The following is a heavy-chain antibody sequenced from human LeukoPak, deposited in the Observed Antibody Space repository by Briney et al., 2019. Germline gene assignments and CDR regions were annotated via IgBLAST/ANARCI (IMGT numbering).Heavy chain of an antibody. J-gene: IGHJ6*02. Sequence: GGSLRPSCAASGFTFSSYAMSWVCQAPGKGLEWVSAISGSGGSTYYADSVKGRFTISRDKSKNTLYLQMNSLRVDDTAVYYCARGQWPTANGMDVWGQGTTVTVSS. CDR1: GFTFSSYA. CDR3: ARGQWPTANGMDV. D-gene: IGHD6-19*01. CDR2: ISGSGGST. V-gene: IGHV3-23*01.